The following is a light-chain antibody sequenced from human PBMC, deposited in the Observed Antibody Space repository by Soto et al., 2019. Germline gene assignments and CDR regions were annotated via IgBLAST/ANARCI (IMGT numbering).Light chain of an antibody. V-gene: IGKV1-27*01. CDR1: QGISNY. CDR3: QKYNSAPTWT. J-gene: IGKJ1*01. CDR2: AAS. Sequence: DIRMTQSPSSLSASVVDRVTITCRASQGISNYLAWFQQKPGKVPKLLIYAASTLQSGVPSRFSGSGSGTDFTLTISSLQHEEVATYYCQKYNSAPTWTFGQGTKVEIK.